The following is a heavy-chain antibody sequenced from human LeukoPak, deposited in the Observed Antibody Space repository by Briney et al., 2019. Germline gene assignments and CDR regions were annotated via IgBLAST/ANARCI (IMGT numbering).Heavy chain of an antibody. V-gene: IGHV4-59*01. J-gene: IGHJ4*02. CDR3: ARAPGSHDDS. Sequence: SETLSLTCTVSGGSISSYYWSWIRQPPGKGLEWIGYIYYSGSTNYNPSLKSRVTISVDTSKNQFSLKLSSVTAADTAVYYCARAPGSHDDSWGQGTLVTVSS. D-gene: IGHD1-26*01. CDR2: IYYSGST. CDR1: GGSISSYY.